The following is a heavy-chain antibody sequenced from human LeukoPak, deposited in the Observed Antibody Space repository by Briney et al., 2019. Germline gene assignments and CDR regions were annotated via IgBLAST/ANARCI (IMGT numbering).Heavy chain of an antibody. J-gene: IGHJ4*02. CDR3: ARDCRSSSGCFFDY. CDR2: ISSSSSTI. V-gene: IGHV3-48*02. Sequence: GGSLRLSCAASGFFFSGYSMNWVRQSPGKGLEWDSYISSSSSTILYADSVKGRFTVSRDDAKNSLFLQMNSLRDDDTAVYYCARDCRSSSGCFFDYWGQGTLVTVSS. CDR1: GFFFSGYS. D-gene: IGHD6-25*01.